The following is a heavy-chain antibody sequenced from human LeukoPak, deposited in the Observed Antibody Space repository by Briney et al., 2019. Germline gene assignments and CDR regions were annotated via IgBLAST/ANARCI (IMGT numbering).Heavy chain of an antibody. D-gene: IGHD4-23*01. Sequence: SETLSLTCTVSGDSISSYYWSWIRQPPGKGLEWIGYIYYSGSTNYNPSLKSRVTISVDTSKNQFSLKLSSVTAADTAVYYCARVPVVSGGPHYYYYGMDVWGQGTTVTVSS. V-gene: IGHV4-59*01. J-gene: IGHJ6*02. CDR3: ARVPVVSGGPHYYYYGMDV. CDR2: IYYSGST. CDR1: GDSISSYY.